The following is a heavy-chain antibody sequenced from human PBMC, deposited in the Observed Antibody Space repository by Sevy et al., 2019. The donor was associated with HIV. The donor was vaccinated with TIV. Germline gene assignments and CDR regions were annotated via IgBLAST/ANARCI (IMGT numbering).Heavy chain of an antibody. CDR3: AKVLHIVVVPAAIASSYAMDV. D-gene: IGHD2-2*02. Sequence: GGSLRLSCAASGFTFSTYGMHWVRQAPGKGLEWVAFIRYDGTIQYYTDSVKGRLTNSRDNSKNTLYLQMNSLRAEDTAVYFCAKVLHIVVVPAAIASSYAMDVWGHGTTVTVSS. V-gene: IGHV3-30*02. CDR2: IRYDGTIQ. J-gene: IGHJ6*02. CDR1: GFTFSTYG.